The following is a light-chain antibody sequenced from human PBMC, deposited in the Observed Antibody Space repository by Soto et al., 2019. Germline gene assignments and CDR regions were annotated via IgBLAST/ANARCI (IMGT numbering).Light chain of an antibody. J-gene: IGKJ3*01. V-gene: IGKV1-27*01. CDR2: AAS. CDR1: QGISNY. Sequence: DIQMTQSPSSLSASVGDRVTISCRASQGISNYLAWYQQKPGKAPRLLIYAASSLQSGVSFRFTGSGSGTEFTLTISSLQPEDVAPYYCQNYNWPPFTFGPGTKVDIK. CDR3: QNYNWPPFT.